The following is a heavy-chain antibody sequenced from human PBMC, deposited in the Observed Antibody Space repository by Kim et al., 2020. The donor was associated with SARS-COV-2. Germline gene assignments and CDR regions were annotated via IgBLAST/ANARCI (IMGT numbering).Heavy chain of an antibody. V-gene: IGHV3-23*01. Sequence: GGSLRLSCAASGFTFGSYAMSWVRQAPGKGLEWVSSVSASGGSTYYADSVKGRFTISRDNSQSILFLQMNSLRAEDTAVYYCANHRSSGWPPDYWGQGTLVTVSS. CDR1: GFTFGSYA. D-gene: IGHD6-19*01. CDR3: ANHRSSGWPPDY. J-gene: IGHJ4*02. CDR2: VSASGGST.